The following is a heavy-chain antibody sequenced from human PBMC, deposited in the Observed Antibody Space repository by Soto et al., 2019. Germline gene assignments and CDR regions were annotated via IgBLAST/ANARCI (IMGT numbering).Heavy chain of an antibody. J-gene: IGHJ4*02. V-gene: IGHV2-5*02. CDR1: GFSLSTSGVA. CDR3: AHESLTGYYHDY. Sequence: SGPTLVNPTHTLTLTCTFSGFSLSTSGVAVGWVRQPPGKALEWLALIYWDDDKRYSPFLKSRLTVTKDTSKNQVALTMTNMAPGDTGTYFCAHESLTGYYHDYWGQGTLVTVSS. CDR2: IYWDDDK. D-gene: IGHD3-9*01.